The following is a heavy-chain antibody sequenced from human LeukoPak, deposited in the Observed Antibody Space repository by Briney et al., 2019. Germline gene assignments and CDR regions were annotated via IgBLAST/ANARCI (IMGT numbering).Heavy chain of an antibody. Sequence: GGSLRLSCAASGFTFSSYEMNGVRQAPGEGLEWVSYISSSGSTIYYARSVKGRFTFSRDNSKNTLYLQMNSLRVDDTAVYYCAKSLDYGGNRARLDFWGQGTLVTVSS. CDR3: AKSLDYGGNRARLDF. CDR1: GFTFSSYE. V-gene: IGHV3-48*03. J-gene: IGHJ4*02. D-gene: IGHD4-23*01. CDR2: ISSSGSTI.